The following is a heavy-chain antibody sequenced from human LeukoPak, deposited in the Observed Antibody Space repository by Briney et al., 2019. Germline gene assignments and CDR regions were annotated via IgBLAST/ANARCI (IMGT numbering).Heavy chain of an antibody. V-gene: IGHV3-30*02. Sequence: GGSLRLSCAASGFTFSSYGMLWVRQAPGKGLEGVAFIRYDGSNKYYADSVKGRFTISRDNSKNTLYLQMNSLRAEDTAVYYCAKVVMVRGETDYYYYMDVWGKGTTVTISS. J-gene: IGHJ6*03. CDR3: AKVVMVRGETDYYYYMDV. D-gene: IGHD3-10*01. CDR2: IRYDGSNK. CDR1: GFTFSSYG.